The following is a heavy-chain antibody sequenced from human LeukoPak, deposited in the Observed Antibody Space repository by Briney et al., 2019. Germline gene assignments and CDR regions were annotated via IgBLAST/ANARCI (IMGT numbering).Heavy chain of an antibody. CDR1: GGSISSSSYY. J-gene: IGHJ4*02. D-gene: IGHD3-10*01. CDR2: IYYSGST. V-gene: IGHV4-39*07. Sequence: SETLSLTCTVSGGSISSSSYYWGWIRQPPGKGLEWIGSIYYSGSTYYNPSLKSRVTISVDTSKNQFSLKLSSVTAANTAVYYCARALLWFGELLVWGQGTLVTVSS. CDR3: ARALLWFGELLV.